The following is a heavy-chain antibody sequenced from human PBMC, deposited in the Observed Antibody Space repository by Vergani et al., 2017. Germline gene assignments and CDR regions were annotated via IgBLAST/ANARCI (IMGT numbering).Heavy chain of an antibody. Sequence: QVQLVESGGGVVQPGRSLRLSCAASGFNFGYYAMHWVRQAPGRGLEWVATISYDGTYEYYIESVKGRFPISRDNFKNTLSLQMNSLRPEDTALYYCANIPGVWFGDREGGFDYWGLGTLVTVSS. CDR2: ISYDGTYE. CDR1: GFNFGYYA. CDR3: ANIPGVWFGDREGGFDY. V-gene: IGHV3-30*04. D-gene: IGHD3-10*01. J-gene: IGHJ4*02.